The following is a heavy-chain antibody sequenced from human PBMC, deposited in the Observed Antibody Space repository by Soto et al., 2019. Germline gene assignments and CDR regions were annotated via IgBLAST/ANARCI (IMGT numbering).Heavy chain of an antibody. CDR2: IYYSGNT. V-gene: IGHV4-31*03. D-gene: IGHD3-10*01. Sequence: QVQLQESGPGLVKPSQTLSLTCTVSGGSITSDGYYWSWIRQHPGKGLEWIGYIYYSGNTYYNPSLQGRVTMSVDTSKSQFSLKLSSVTAADTAVYYCARDTTMVRDVGYGMDVWGQGTTVTVSS. J-gene: IGHJ6*02. CDR3: ARDTTMVRDVGYGMDV. CDR1: GGSITSDGYY.